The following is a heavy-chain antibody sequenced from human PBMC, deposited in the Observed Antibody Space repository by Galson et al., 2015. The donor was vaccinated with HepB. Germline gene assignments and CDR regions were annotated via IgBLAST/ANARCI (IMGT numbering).Heavy chain of an antibody. D-gene: IGHD5-12*01. CDR3: ARDVGYGGYGIKNLWHKYFDP. J-gene: IGHJ4*02. Sequence: SLRLSCAASGFGFSSYDMHWVRQAPGKGLEWVADVSHDGSRSSYADSVKGRFTISRDNAKNTLYLQMNSLRAEDSAMYYCARDVGYGGYGIKNLWHKYFDPWGQGALVTVSS. V-gene: IGHV3-74*01. CDR1: GFGFSSYD. CDR2: VSHDGSRS.